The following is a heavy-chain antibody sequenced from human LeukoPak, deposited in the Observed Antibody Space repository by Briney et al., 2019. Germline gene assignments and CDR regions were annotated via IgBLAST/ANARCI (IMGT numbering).Heavy chain of an antibody. D-gene: IGHD5-24*01. V-gene: IGHV3-21*01. CDR1: GFTFSSYS. CDR2: ISSSSSYI. CDR3: ARADEMATILRSKRGFDY. Sequence: GGSLRLSCAASGFTFSSYSMNWVRQAPGKGLEWVSSISSSSSYIYYADSVKGRFTISRDNAKNSLYLQMNSLRAEDTAVYYCARADEMATILRSKRGFDYWGQGTLVTVSS. J-gene: IGHJ4*02.